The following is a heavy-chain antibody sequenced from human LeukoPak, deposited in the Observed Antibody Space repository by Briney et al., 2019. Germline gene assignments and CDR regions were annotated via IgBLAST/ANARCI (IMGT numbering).Heavy chain of an antibody. Sequence: SQTLSLTCAISGDSVSSDNASWNWVRQSPSRGLEWLGRTYYRSKWYNDYAVSMRGRIIINPDTSKNQFSLQLKAMTPEDTAVYYCAREGVAGDNWFDPWGQGILVTVSS. CDR3: AREGVAGDNWFDP. CDR1: GDSVSSDNAS. D-gene: IGHD6-19*01. V-gene: IGHV6-1*01. CDR2: TYYRSKWYN. J-gene: IGHJ5*02.